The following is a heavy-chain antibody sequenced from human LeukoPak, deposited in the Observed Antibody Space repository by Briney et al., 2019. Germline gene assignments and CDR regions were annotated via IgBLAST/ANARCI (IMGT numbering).Heavy chain of an antibody. Sequence: PGKSLRLSCAAFGFTFDNYAMHWVRQAPGKCLEWVSSISWNSANIAYADSVKGRFTISRDNAKNSLYLQMNSLRPEDMALYYCVKDTSGASQYFQYWGHGTVVTVSS. D-gene: IGHD2-15*01. CDR1: GFTFDNYA. CDR3: VKDTSGASQYFQY. J-gene: IGHJ1*01. V-gene: IGHV3-9*03. CDR2: ISWNSANI.